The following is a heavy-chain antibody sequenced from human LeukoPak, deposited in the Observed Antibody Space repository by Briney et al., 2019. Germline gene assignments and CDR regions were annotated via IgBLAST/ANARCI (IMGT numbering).Heavy chain of an antibody. CDR3: ARAGSGWSPGGY. V-gene: IGHV3-7*01. J-gene: IGHJ4*02. CDR1: GSTFSSYW. CDR2: IKQDGSEK. Sequence: GASLRLSCAASGSTFSSYWMSWVRQAPGKGLEWVANIKQDGSEKYYVDSVKGRFTISRDNAKNSLYLQMNSLRAEDTAVYYCARAGSGWSPGGYWGQGTLVTVSS. D-gene: IGHD6-19*01.